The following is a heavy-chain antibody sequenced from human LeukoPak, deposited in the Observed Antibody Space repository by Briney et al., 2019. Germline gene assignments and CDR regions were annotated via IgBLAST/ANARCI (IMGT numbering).Heavy chain of an antibody. CDR2: ISGSGTTI. V-gene: IGHV3-48*03. CDR1: GFTFSSYA. Sequence: GGSLRLSCAASGFTFSSYAMSWVRQAPGKGLEWVSYISGSGTTIYYADFVKGRFTTSRDNAKNSVYLQMNSLTAEDTAIYYCASRPPPVRGPYDYWGQGTLVTVSS. J-gene: IGHJ4*02. CDR3: ASRPPPVRGPYDY. D-gene: IGHD3-10*01.